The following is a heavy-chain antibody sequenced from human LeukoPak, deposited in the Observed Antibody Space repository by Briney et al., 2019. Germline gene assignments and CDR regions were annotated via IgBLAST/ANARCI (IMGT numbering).Heavy chain of an antibody. D-gene: IGHD5-24*01. CDR1: GYDFSTYW. CDR2: IYPGGSET. V-gene: IGHV5-51*01. CDR3: ARASRDGYNQNFDH. J-gene: IGHJ4*02. Sequence: GESLKISCKGLGYDFSTYWNAWVRQRPGKGLEWMGIIYPGGSETRYDPSFQGQVTISADRSTCTAYLQWSSLRASDTAMYYCARASRDGYNQNFDHWGQGTLVTVSS.